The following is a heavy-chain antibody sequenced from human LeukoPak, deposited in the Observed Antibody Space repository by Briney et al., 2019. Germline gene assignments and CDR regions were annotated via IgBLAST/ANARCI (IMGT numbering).Heavy chain of an antibody. CDR3: ARALVGYSYGPFDY. CDR2: ISAYNGNT. V-gene: IGHV1-18*01. D-gene: IGHD5-18*01. CDR1: GYTFTSYG. Sequence: ASVKVSCKASGYTFTSYGISWVRQAPGQGLEWMAWISAYNGNTNYAQKLQGRVTMTTDTSTSTAYMELRSLRSDDTAVYYCARALVGYSYGPFDYWGQGTLVTVSS. J-gene: IGHJ4*02.